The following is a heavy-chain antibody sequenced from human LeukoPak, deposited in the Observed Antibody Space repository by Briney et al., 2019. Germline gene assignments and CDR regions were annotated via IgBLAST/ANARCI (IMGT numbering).Heavy chain of an antibody. Sequence: SETLSLTCTVSGGSISSYYWSWIQQPPGKGLEWIGYIYYSGSTNYNPSLKSRVTISVDTSKNQFSLKLSSVTAADTAVYYCASTLSGYSYGYPYYYYYYGMDVWGQGTTVTVSS. V-gene: IGHV4-59*01. CDR2: IYYSGST. J-gene: IGHJ6*02. CDR1: GGSISSYY. D-gene: IGHD5-18*01. CDR3: ASTLSGYSYGYPYYYYYYGMDV.